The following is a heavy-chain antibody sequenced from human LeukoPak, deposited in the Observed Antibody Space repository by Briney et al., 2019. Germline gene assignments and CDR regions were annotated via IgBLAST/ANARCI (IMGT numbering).Heavy chain of an antibody. J-gene: IGHJ4*02. V-gene: IGHV4-39*01. CDR1: GGSISSSSYY. Sequence: SETLSLTCTVSGGSISSSSYYWGWIRQPPGKGLEWIGSIYYSGSTYYNPSLKSRVTISVDTSKNQFSLKLSSVTAADTAVYYCARVWRGDIVVVERLNRVGVFDYWGQGTLVTVSS. CDR3: ARVWRGDIVVVERLNRVGVFDY. CDR2: IYYSGST. D-gene: IGHD2-15*01.